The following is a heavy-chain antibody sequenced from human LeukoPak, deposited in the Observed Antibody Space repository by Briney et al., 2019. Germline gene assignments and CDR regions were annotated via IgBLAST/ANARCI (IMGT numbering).Heavy chain of an antibody. D-gene: IGHD3-16*01. CDR2: IKDSGTT. J-gene: IGHJ4*02. Sequence: ASVKVSCKASGYTFTTYGLSWVRQAPGQGLEWMGIIKDSGTTIYPQKFQGRVTVTRDTSTSTVYMEVSSLRSEDTAVYYCARESPHTFYFDYWGQGTLVTVSS. CDR3: ARESPHTFYFDY. V-gene: IGHV1-46*01. CDR1: GYTFTTYG.